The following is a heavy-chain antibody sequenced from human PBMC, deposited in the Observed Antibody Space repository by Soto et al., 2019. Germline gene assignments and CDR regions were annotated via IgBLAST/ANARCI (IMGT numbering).Heavy chain of an antibody. J-gene: IGHJ3*02. Sequence: QVQLVQSGAEVKKPGASVKVSCKASGYTFTGYYMHWVRQAPGQGLEWMGWINPNSGGTNYAQKFQGWVTMTRDTSISTAYMELSRLRSADTAVYYCARDRYSSSWSGAFDIWGQGTMVTVSS. D-gene: IGHD6-13*01. CDR1: GYTFTGYY. V-gene: IGHV1-2*04. CDR2: INPNSGGT. CDR3: ARDRYSSSWSGAFDI.